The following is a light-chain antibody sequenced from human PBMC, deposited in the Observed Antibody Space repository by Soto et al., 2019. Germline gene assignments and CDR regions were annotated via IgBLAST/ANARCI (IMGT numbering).Light chain of an antibody. CDR3: QQRSNWPPLFT. CDR2: DAS. J-gene: IGKJ3*01. Sequence: EIVLTQSPATLSLSPGERATLSYRASQSVSSYLAWYQQKPGQAPRLLIYDASNMATGIPARFSGSGSGTYFTLLISSLEPEDFSVYYCQQRSNWPPLFTFGPGTKVDIK. CDR1: QSVSSY. V-gene: IGKV3-11*01.